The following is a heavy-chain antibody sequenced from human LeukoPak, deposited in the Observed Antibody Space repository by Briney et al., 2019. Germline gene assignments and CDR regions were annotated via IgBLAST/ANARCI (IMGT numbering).Heavy chain of an antibody. CDR2: MNPNSGNT. J-gene: IGHJ5*02. D-gene: IGHD3-10*01. CDR1: GYTFTSYD. V-gene: IGHV1-8*01. CDR3: TRAPSLSWFDP. Sequence: ASVKVSCKASGYTFTSYDINWVRQAPGQGLEWMGWMNPNSGNTGYAQKFQGRVTMTRNTSISTAYMELSSLRSEDTAVYYCTRAPSLSWFDPWGQGTLVTVSS.